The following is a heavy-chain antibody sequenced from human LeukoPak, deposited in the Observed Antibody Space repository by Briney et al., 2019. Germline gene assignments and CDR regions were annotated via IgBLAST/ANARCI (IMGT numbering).Heavy chain of an antibody. Sequence: SETLSLTCAVSGYSISSGYYWGWIRQPPGKGLEWIGSIYHSGSTYYNPSLKSRVTISVDTSKNQFSLKLSSVTAADTAVYYCARADVGYCSDDSCPDDAFDIWGQGTMVTVSS. CDR3: ARADVGYCSDDSCPDDAFDI. CDR2: IYHSGST. J-gene: IGHJ3*02. D-gene: IGHD2-15*01. CDR1: GYSISSGYY. V-gene: IGHV4-38-2*01.